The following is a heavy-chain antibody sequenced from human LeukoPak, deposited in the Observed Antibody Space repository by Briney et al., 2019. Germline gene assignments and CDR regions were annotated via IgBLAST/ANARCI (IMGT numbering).Heavy chain of an antibody. CDR1: GGTFRSYA. J-gene: IGHJ4*02. CDR3: ARSGVVVVPAALWDFDY. Sequence: SVKVSCKASGGTFRSYAISWVQQAPGQGLEWMGGIIPIFGTANYAQKFQGRVTITADESTSTAYMELSSLRSEDTAAYYCARSGVVVVPAALWDFDYWGQGTLVTVSS. CDR2: IIPIFGTA. D-gene: IGHD2-2*01. V-gene: IGHV1-69*13.